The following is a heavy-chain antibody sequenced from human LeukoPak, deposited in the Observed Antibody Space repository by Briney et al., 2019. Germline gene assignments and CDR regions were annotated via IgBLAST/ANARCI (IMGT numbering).Heavy chain of an antibody. CDR2: INPSSGST. Sequence: ASVKVSCKVSGFTFTSDYMHWVRQAPGQGLEWRGIINPSSGSTSYAQKFQGRVTMTRDMSTSTVYMELSSLRSEDTAVYYCARDWGPADIVATIKYFDYWGQGTLVTVSS. V-gene: IGHV1-46*01. CDR3: ARDWGPADIVATIKYFDY. CDR1: GFTFTSDY. D-gene: IGHD5-12*01. J-gene: IGHJ4*02.